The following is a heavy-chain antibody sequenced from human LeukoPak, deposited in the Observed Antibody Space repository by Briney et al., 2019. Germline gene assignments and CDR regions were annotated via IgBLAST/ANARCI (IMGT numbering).Heavy chain of an antibody. CDR1: GFIFTNYW. D-gene: IGHD3-10*01. CDR2: IKQDGSAE. V-gene: IGHV3-7*03. J-gene: IGHJ4*02. CDR3: ARDVGASGSLDY. Sequence: GGSLRLSCAASGFIFTNYWMNWVRQTPGKGLEWVANIKQDGSAEYYVDSVRGRFTISRDNAQNSLYLQMNSLRVEDTAVYYCARDVGASGSLDYWGQGTLVTVSS.